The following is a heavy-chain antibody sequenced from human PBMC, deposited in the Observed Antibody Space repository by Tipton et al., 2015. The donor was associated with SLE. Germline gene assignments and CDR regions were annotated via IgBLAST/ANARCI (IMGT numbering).Heavy chain of an antibody. Sequence: SLRLSCAASGFSFSSYEMNWVRQAPGKGLEWISHISITGDSVYYAESLEARFTISRDNAKNSLFLQMDSLRVEDTAVYYCARGSNYGYVFDYWGQGTLVTVSS. CDR3: ARGSNYGYVFDY. V-gene: IGHV3-48*03. J-gene: IGHJ4*02. CDR2: ISITGDSV. D-gene: IGHD5-18*01. CDR1: GFSFSSYE.